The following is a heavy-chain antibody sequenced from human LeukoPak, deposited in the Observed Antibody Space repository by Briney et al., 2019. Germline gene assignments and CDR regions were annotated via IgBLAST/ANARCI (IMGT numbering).Heavy chain of an antibody. CDR1: GYTLTELS. V-gene: IGHV1-24*01. D-gene: IGHD2-2*01. CDR3: ATIPSHCSSTSCHDPYYFDY. J-gene: IGHJ4*02. CDR2: FDPEDGET. Sequence: ASVKVSCKVSGYTLTELSMHWVRQAPGKGLEWMGGFDPEDGETIYAQKFQGRVTMTEDTSTDTAYMELSSLRSEDTAVYYCATIPSHCSSTSCHDPYYFDYWGQGTLVTVSS.